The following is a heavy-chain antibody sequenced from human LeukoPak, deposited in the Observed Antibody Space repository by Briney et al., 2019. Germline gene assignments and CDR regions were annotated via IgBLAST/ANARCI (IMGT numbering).Heavy chain of an antibody. D-gene: IGHD3-9*01. CDR1: GLSVSSNY. Sequence: PGGSLRPSCVASGLSVSSNYMSWVRQAPGKGLEWVSVIYRDGSSYYAESVKGRFTISRDNSKNTLYIQMNSLRAEDTAVYYCARSFYDILIGYYQYFDYRGQGTLVTVSS. CDR2: IYRDGSS. V-gene: IGHV3-66*01. J-gene: IGHJ4*02. CDR3: ARSFYDILIGYYQYFDY.